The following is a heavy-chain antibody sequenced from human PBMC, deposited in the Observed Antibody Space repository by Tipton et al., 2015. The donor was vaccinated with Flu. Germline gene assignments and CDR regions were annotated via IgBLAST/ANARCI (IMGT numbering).Heavy chain of an antibody. Sequence: TLSLTCTVSGGSISSSSYYWGWIQQPPGKGLEWIGYIYYSGSTNYNPSLKSRVTISVDTSKNQFSLKLSSVTAADTAVYYCARGFGAAPYPVDYWGQGTLVTVSS. V-gene: IGHV4-61*05. CDR1: GGSISSSSYY. CDR2: IYYSGST. D-gene: IGHD6-6*01. J-gene: IGHJ4*02. CDR3: ARGFGAAPYPVDY.